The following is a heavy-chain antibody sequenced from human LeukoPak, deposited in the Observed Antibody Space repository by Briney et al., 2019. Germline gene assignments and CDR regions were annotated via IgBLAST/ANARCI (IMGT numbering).Heavy chain of an antibody. Sequence: ASVKVSCKASGYTFTSYYMHWVRQAPGQGLGWMGIINPSGGSTSYAQKFQGRVTMTRDTSISTAYMELSRLRSDDTAVYYCARVSIVVVPAATDYYYYMDVWGKGTTVTVSS. J-gene: IGHJ6*03. CDR1: GYTFTSYY. CDR3: ARVSIVVVPAATDYYYYMDV. D-gene: IGHD2-2*01. V-gene: IGHV1-46*01. CDR2: INPSGGST.